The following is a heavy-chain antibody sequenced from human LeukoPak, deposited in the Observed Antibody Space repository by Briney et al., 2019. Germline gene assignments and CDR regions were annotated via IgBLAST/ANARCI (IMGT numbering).Heavy chain of an antibody. CDR2: INHSGST. J-gene: IGHJ4*02. Sequence: SETLSLTCAVYGGSFSGYYWSWIRQPPGKGLEWIGEINHSGSTKYNPPLKSRVTISVDTSKTQFSLKLSSVTAADTAVYYCASLYCRSTSCYLNYWGQGTLVTVSS. CDR3: ASLYCRSTSCYLNY. D-gene: IGHD2-2*01. CDR1: GGSFSGYY. V-gene: IGHV4-34*01.